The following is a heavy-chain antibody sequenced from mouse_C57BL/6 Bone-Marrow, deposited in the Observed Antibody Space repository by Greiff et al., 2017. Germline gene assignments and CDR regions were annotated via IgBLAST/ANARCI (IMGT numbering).Heavy chain of an antibody. CDR1: GFTFSSSG. D-gene: IGHD1-1*01. Sequence: DVHLVESGGDLVKPGGSLKLSCAASGFTFSSSGMSWVRPTPDKRLEWVATISSGGSYTYYPDSVKGRFTISRDNAKNTLYLQMSSLKSEDTAMYYCARQNYGSRPFAYWGQGTLVTVSA. J-gene: IGHJ3*01. CDR2: ISSGGSYT. V-gene: IGHV5-6*01. CDR3: ARQNYGSRPFAY.